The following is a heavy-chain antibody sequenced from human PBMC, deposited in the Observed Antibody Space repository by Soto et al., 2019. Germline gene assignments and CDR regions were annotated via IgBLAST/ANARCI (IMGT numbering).Heavy chain of an antibody. D-gene: IGHD1-26*01. CDR1: GSTFNNFA. V-gene: IGHV1-69*06. CDR3: ARAIKRWEVHQYFDS. CDR2: IVVVSNTV. J-gene: IGHJ4*02. Sequence: QVLLLQSGAEVKEPGSSVRVSCTVSGSTFNNFAFSWLRQAPGRGPEWMGGIVVVSNTVDYSQRFQDRVTITADTSTSTLYMELSSLTSEDTAVYYCARAIKRWEVHQYFDSWGQGTLLSVFS.